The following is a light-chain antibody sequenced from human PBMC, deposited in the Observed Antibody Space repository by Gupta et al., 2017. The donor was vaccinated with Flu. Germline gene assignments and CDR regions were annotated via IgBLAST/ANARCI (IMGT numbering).Light chain of an antibody. J-gene: IGLJ3*02. Sequence: GVSNRFSGSKSGNTASLTISGLQADDEADYYCSSYAGGSTDWVFGGGTKLTVL. CDR3: SSYAGGSTDWV. V-gene: IGLV2-14*01.